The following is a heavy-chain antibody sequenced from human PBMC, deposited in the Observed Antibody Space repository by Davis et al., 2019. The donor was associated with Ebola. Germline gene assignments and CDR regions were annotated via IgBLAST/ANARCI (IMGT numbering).Heavy chain of an antibody. Sequence: PGGSLRLSCAASGFIFSNYDMSWVRQVPGKGLEWVSTVSGSGGSTHYSDSVRGRFSISRDNSKNTLFLQMNSLRAEDTAVYYCTRDSRFYCTNGVCYTSDFDYWGQGTLVTVSS. CDR2: VSGSGGST. CDR1: GFIFSNYD. D-gene: IGHD2-8*01. J-gene: IGHJ4*02. V-gene: IGHV3-23*01. CDR3: TRDSRFYCTNGVCYTSDFDY.